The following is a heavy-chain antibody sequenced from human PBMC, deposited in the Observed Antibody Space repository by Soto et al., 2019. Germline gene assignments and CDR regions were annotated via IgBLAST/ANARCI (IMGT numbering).Heavy chain of an antibody. Sequence: QVQLVQSGAEVREPGASVKVSCKASGYTFTNYGVSWVRQAPGQGLEWMGWIGGYKGNTNYAQKRQGRVTLTTDTSKSTAYMELRSLRSDDTAVYYCAPHTLDTGMPSGYWGQGTLVTVSS. D-gene: IGHD5-18*01. CDR3: APHTLDTGMPSGY. CDR2: IGGYKGNT. J-gene: IGHJ4*02. V-gene: IGHV1-18*01. CDR1: GYTFTNYG.